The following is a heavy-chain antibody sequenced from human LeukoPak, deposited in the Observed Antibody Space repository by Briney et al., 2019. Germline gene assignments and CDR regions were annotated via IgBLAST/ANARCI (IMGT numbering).Heavy chain of an antibody. CDR3: ARGPAAAAGVLGLYYYYYGMDV. CDR1: GGSFSGYY. V-gene: IGHV4-34*01. CDR2: INHSGST. D-gene: IGHD6-13*01. J-gene: IGHJ6*02. Sequence: SETLSLTCAVYGGSFSGYYWSWIRQPPGKGLEWIGEINHSGSTNYNPSHKSRVTISVDTSKNQFSLKLSSVTAADTAVYYCARGPAAAAGVLGLYYYYYGMDVWGQGTTVTVSS.